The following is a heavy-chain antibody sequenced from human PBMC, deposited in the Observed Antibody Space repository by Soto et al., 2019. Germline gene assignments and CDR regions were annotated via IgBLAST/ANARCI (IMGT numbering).Heavy chain of an antibody. Sequence: KASETLSLTCTVSGGSISSYYWSWIRQPPGKGLEWIGYIYYSGSTNYNPSLKSRVTISVDTSKNQFSLKLSSVTAADTAVYYCARVLVPAAIDYYYYGMDVWGQGTTVTVSS. CDR2: IYYSGST. D-gene: IGHD2-2*01. CDR3: ARVLVPAAIDYYYYGMDV. J-gene: IGHJ6*02. CDR1: GGSISSYY. V-gene: IGHV4-59*01.